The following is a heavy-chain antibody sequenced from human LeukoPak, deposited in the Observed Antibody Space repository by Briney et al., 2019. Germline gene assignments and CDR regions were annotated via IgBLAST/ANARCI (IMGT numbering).Heavy chain of an antibody. CDR3: ARSPDSGYQFDY. Sequence: SQTLSLTCAVSGGSISSGGYSWSWIRQPPGKGLEWIGYIYHSGSTYHNPSLKSRVTISLDSSKNQFSLSLSSVTAADTALYYCARSPDSGYQFDYWGQGTLVTVSS. CDR1: GGSISSGGYS. J-gene: IGHJ4*02. V-gene: IGHV4-30-2*01. CDR2: IYHSGST. D-gene: IGHD5-12*01.